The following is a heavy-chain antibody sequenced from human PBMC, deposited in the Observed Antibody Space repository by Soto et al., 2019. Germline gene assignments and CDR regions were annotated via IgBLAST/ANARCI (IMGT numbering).Heavy chain of an antibody. CDR1: GYTFNTYS. J-gene: IGHJ4*02. V-gene: IGHV5-51*01. CDR2: MSPGNSHI. D-gene: IGHD2-15*01. CDR3: GRQGWTSESFDF. Sequence: GESLKIPWRGFGYTFNTYSIPWVPQIPGKGLEWMGVMSPGNSHIRYSPAFQGQVSISADTSISTAYPQWSSLKTSDSGMSYCGRQGWTSESFDFWGQGIPVTVSS.